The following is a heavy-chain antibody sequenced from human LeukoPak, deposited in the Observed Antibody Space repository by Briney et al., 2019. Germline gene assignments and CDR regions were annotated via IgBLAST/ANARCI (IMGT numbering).Heavy chain of an antibody. CDR1: GGSISNYY. CDR2: IYTNGNT. J-gene: IGHJ6*03. Sequence: SETLSLTCTVSGGSISNYYWTWIRQPAGKGLEWIGRIYTNGNTNYNPSLKSRVTMSVDTSKNQFSLKLSSVTAADTAVYYCARVEARYCSSTSCSHYYYYYMDVWGKGTTVTVSS. D-gene: IGHD2-2*01. V-gene: IGHV4-4*07. CDR3: ARVEARYCSSTSCSHYYYYYMDV.